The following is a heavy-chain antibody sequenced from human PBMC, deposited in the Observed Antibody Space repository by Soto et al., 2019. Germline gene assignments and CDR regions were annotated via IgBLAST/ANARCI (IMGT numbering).Heavy chain of an antibody. CDR2: IYHSGST. CDR1: GGNITSGGYS. D-gene: IGHD3-22*01. CDR3: ARRDYYDSLDY. V-gene: IGHV4-30-2*01. J-gene: IGHJ4*02. Sequence: SETMSLTSTVSGGNITSGGYSWSWIRQPPGKGLEWIGYIYHSGSTYYNPSLKSRVTISVDRSKNQFSLKLSSVTAADTAVYYCARRDYYDSLDYWGQGTLVTVSS.